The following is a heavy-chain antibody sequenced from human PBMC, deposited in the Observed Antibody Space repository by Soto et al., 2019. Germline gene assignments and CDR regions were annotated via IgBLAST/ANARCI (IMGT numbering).Heavy chain of an antibody. J-gene: IGHJ6*02. Sequence: QVQLVQSGAEVKKPGSSVKVSCKASGGTFSSYAISWVRQAPGQGLEWMGGIIPIFGTANYAQKFQGRVTITADESTSTAYMELSSLRSEDTAVYYCARSPPIAAAGTAYYYGMGNGMDVWGQGTTVTVSS. V-gene: IGHV1-69*01. CDR3: ARSPPIAAAGTAYYYGMGNGMDV. CDR2: IIPIFGTA. D-gene: IGHD6-13*01. CDR1: GGTFSSYA.